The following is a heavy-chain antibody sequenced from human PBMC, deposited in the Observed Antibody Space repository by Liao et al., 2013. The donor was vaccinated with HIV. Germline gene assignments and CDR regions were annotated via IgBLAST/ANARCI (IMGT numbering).Heavy chain of an antibody. J-gene: IGHJ4*02. CDR3: ARADHNWGSYVDQ. D-gene: IGHD3-16*01. V-gene: IGHV4-61*05. Sequence: QLQLQESGPGLVKPSETLSLTCSVSGGSISSSSYYWSWIRQPPGKGLEWIGYIYYSGSTNYNPSLKSRVTISVDTSKNQFSLKLNSVTAADTAVYFCARADHNWGSYVDQWGQGTLVTVSS. CDR1: GGSISSSSYY. CDR2: IYYSGST.